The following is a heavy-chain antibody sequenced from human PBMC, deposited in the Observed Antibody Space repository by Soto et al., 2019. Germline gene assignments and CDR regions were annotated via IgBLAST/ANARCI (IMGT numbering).Heavy chain of an antibody. V-gene: IGHV1-46*01. CDR3: ARDRLVMYGYYYYGMDV. J-gene: IGHJ6*02. CDR2: INPSVGST. Sequence: ASVKVSCKASGYTFTSYYMHWVRQAPGQGLEWMGIINPSVGSTSYAQKFQGRVTMTRDTSTSTAYTELSSLRSEDTAVYYCARDRLVMYGYYYYGMDVWGQGTTVTVSS. D-gene: IGHD3-9*01. CDR1: GYTFTSYY.